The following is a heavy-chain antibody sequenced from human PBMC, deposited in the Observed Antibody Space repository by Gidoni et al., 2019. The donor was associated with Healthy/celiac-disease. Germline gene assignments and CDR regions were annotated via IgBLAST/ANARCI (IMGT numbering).Heavy chain of an antibody. Sequence: EVQLLESGGGLVQPGGSLRLSCAASGFTFSSYAMSWVRQAPGKGLEWVSAISGSGCSTYYANSVKGRFTISRDNSKNTLYLQMNSLRAEDTAVYYCAKTSSWYAITNWFDPWGQGTLVTVSS. CDR2: ISGSGCST. CDR1: GFTFSSYA. J-gene: IGHJ5*02. D-gene: IGHD6-13*01. CDR3: AKTSSWYAITNWFDP. V-gene: IGHV3-23*01.